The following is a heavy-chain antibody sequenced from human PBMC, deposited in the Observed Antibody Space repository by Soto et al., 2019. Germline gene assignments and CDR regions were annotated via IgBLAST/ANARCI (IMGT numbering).Heavy chain of an antibody. Sequence: GSLRLSCAASGFTFSSYSMNWVRQAPGKGLEWVSYISSSSSTIYYADSVKGRFTISRDNAKNSLYLQMNSLRAEDTAVYYCANQGRYCSGGSCYLRFDYWGQGTLVTVSS. CDR1: GFTFSSYS. V-gene: IGHV3-48*01. J-gene: IGHJ4*02. CDR2: ISSSSSTI. CDR3: ANQGRYCSGGSCYLRFDY. D-gene: IGHD2-15*01.